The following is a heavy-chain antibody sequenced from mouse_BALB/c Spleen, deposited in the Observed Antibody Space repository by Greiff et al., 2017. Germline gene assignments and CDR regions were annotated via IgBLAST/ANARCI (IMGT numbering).Heavy chain of an antibody. CDR2: IRNKANGYTT. Sequence: DVMLVESGGGLVQPGGSLRLSCATSGFTFTDYYMSWVRQPPGKALEWLGFIRNKANGYTTEYSASVKGRFTISRDNSQSILYLQMNTLRAEDSATYYCARVIYGSSYDAMDYWGQGTSVTVSS. V-gene: IGHV7-3*02. CDR1: GFTFTDYY. CDR3: ARVIYGSSYDAMDY. D-gene: IGHD1-1*01. J-gene: IGHJ4*01.